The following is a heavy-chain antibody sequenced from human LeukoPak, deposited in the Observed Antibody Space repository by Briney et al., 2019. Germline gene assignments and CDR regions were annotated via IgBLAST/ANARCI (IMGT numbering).Heavy chain of an antibody. J-gene: IGHJ5*02. CDR3: ARLVVVTAISWNWFDP. D-gene: IGHD2-21*02. CDR1: GGSISSYY. CDR2: IYYSGST. V-gene: IGHV4-59*12. Sequence: SETLSLTCTVSGGSISSYYWSWIRQPPGKGLEWIGYIYYSGSTNYNPSLKSRVTISVDTSKNQFSLKLSSVTAADTAVYYCARLVVVTAISWNWFDPWGQGTLVTVSS.